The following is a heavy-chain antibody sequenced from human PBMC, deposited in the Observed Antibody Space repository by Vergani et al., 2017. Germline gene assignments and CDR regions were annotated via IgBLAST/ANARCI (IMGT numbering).Heavy chain of an antibody. CDR3: ARRSVGYCSGGSCPNWFDP. V-gene: IGHV5-51*01. Sequence: EVQLVQSGAEVKKRGEALKISCKGSGYSFTSYWIGWGRQMPGKGLEWMGIIFPGDSDTRYSPSFQGQVTISAEKSISTAYLQWSSLKASDTAMYYCARRSVGYCSGGSCPNWFDPWGQGTLVTVSS. D-gene: IGHD2-15*01. CDR1: GYSFTSYW. CDR2: IFPGDSDT. J-gene: IGHJ5*02.